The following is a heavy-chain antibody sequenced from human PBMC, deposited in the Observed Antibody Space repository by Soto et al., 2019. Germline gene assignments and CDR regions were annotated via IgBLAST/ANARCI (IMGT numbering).Heavy chain of an antibody. D-gene: IGHD2-15*01. CDR2: IIPIFGTG. J-gene: IGHJ5*02. Sequence: QVQLVQSGAEVKKPGSSVKVSCKASGGTFSSSAISWVRQAPGQGLEWMGGIIPIFGTGNYAQKFQGRVTMTADESTSTAYMELSSLRSEDTAVYYCARARTSSCPVGCWFDPWGQGTLVTVSS. V-gene: IGHV1-69*12. CDR1: GGTFSSSA. CDR3: ARARTSSCPVGCWFDP.